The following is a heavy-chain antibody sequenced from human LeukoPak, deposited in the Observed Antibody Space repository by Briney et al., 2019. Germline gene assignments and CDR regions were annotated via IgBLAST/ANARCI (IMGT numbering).Heavy chain of an antibody. CDR2: INHSGST. J-gene: IGHJ6*03. Sequence: SSETMSLTCAVYGGSFSGYYWSWIRQPPGKGLEWIGEINHSGSTNYNPSLKSRVTISVDTSKNQFSLKLSSVTAADTAVYYCARLPRRYCYYYMDVWGKGTTVTISS. V-gene: IGHV4-34*01. CDR1: GGSFSGYY. CDR3: ARLPRRYCYYYMDV.